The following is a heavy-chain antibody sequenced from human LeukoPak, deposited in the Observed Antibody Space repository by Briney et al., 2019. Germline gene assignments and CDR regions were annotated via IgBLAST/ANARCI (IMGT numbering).Heavy chain of an antibody. CDR2: INPNSGGT. D-gene: IGHD3-22*01. CDR3: ARDERYDSSGYPFDY. V-gene: IGHV1-2*02. J-gene: IGHJ4*02. Sequence: ASVKVSCKASGYTFSGYYIHWVRQAPGQGLEWMGWINPNSGGTNYAQKFQGRVTMTRDTSISTAYMELSRLRSDDTAVYYCARDERYDSSGYPFDYWGQGTLVTVSS. CDR1: GYTFSGYY.